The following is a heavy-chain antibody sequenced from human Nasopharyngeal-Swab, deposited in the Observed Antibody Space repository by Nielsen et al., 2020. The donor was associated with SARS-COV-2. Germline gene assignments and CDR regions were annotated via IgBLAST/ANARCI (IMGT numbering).Heavy chain of an antibody. V-gene: IGHV4-31*03. D-gene: IGHD6-6*01. J-gene: IGHJ4*02. Sequence: SETLSLTCTVSGGSISSGGYYWSWIRQHPGKGLEWIGYIYYSGSTYYNPSLKSRVTISVDTSKNQFSLKLSSVTAADTAVYYCASGSIAAAYYFDYWGQGTLVTVSS. CDR3: ASGSIAAAYYFDY. CDR2: IYYSGST. CDR1: GGSISSGGYY.